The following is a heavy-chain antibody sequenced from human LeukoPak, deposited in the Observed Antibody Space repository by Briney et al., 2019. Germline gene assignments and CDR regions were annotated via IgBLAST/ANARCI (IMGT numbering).Heavy chain of an antibody. CDR3: AKDVDYYDSSGYYDYYYHGMDV. CDR2: ISGSGGST. J-gene: IGHJ6*02. V-gene: IGHV3-23*01. D-gene: IGHD3-22*01. Sequence: GGSLRLSCAASGFTFSSYGMHWVRQAPGKGLEWVSAISGSGGSTYYADSVKGRFTISRDNSKNTLYLQMNSLRAEDTAVYYCAKDVDYYDSSGYYDYYYHGMDVWGQGTTVTVSS. CDR1: GFTFSSYG.